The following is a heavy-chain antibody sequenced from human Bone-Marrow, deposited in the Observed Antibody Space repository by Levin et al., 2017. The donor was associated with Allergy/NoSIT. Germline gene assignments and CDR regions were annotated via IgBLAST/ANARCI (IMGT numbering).Heavy chain of an antibody. D-gene: IGHD5-24*01. CDR1: GGSISSGSYY. CDR3: ARDKNGYPEY. Sequence: PSETLSLTCTVSGGSISSGSYYWSWIRQPAGKGLEWIGRIYTRGTTDYNPSLKRPVTISIDTSKTHFSLNLTSVTAADTAVYYCARDKNGYPEYWGQGTLVTVSS. CDR2: IYTRGTT. J-gene: IGHJ4*02. V-gene: IGHV4-61*02.